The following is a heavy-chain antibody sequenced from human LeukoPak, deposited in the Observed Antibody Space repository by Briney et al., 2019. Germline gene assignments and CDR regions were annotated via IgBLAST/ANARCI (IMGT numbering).Heavy chain of an antibody. V-gene: IGHV3-20*04. J-gene: IGHJ4*02. CDR3: AREGGSWSGYKDY. Sequence: GGSLRLSCAASGFTFRSYWMSWVRQAPGKGLEWVSGINWNGGSTGYADSVKGRFTISRDNAKNSLYLQMNSLRAEDTALYYCAREGGSWSGYKDYWGQGTLVTVSS. CDR1: GFTFRSYW. CDR2: INWNGGST. D-gene: IGHD3-3*01.